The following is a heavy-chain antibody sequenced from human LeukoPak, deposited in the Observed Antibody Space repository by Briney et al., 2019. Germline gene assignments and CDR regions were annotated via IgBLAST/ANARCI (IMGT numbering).Heavy chain of an antibody. J-gene: IGHJ4*02. V-gene: IGHV1-69*06. CDR3: ARGPTSDLRTGFFFGYFDD. CDR1: GGTFTNEA. Sequence: SSVTLSCTSSGGTFTNEAISWVRLAPGQGLEWMGRVIPMFDTTNYAPKFQGRVTITADKSTNTAYMELSRLTSEDTAVYYCARGPTSDLRTGFFFGYFDDWGQGTLVTVPS. D-gene: IGHD3/OR15-3a*01. CDR2: VIPMFDTT.